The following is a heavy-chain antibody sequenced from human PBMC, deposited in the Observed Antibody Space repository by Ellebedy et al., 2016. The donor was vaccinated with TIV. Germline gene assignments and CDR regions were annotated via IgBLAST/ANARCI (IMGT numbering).Heavy chain of an antibody. CDR1: GFIFSNYG. Sequence: PGGSLRLSCTTSGFIFSNYGMHWVRQAPGKGLEWVAFIWYDGGNKYYADSVRGRFTISRDNSKNTLYLQMNSLGVEDTAVYFCARDRHVDRGDCLDYWGQGTLVTVSS. CDR3: ARDRHVDRGDCLDY. V-gene: IGHV3-33*01. D-gene: IGHD2-21*02. CDR2: IWYDGGNK. J-gene: IGHJ4*02.